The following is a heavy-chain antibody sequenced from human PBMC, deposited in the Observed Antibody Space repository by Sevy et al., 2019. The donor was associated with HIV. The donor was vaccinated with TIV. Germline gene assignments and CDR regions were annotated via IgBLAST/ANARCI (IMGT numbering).Heavy chain of an antibody. CDR2: INHSGST. CDR3: ARNGGSGYLRRNYDYYYMDV. D-gene: IGHD5-12*01. V-gene: IGHV4-34*01. Sequence: SETLSLTCAVYGGSFSGYYWSWIRQPPGKGLEWIGEINHSGSTNYNPSLKSRVTISVDTSKNQFSLKLSSVTAADTAVYYCARNGGSGYLRRNYDYYYMDVRGKGTTVTVSS. CDR1: GGSFSGYY. J-gene: IGHJ6*03.